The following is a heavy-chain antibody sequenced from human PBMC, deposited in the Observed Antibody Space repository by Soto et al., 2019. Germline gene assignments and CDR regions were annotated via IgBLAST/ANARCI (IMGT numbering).Heavy chain of an antibody. J-gene: IGHJ3*02. D-gene: IGHD3-10*01. V-gene: IGHV4-31*03. CDR1: GASISRGGHY. Sequence: SETLSLTCTVSGASISRGGHYWSWIRQHPGKGLEWTGYIYYSGSTHCNPSLKSRVTISVGTSKNQFSLRLSSVTAADTAVYYCARDRGNADAFDIWGQGTMVTVSS. CDR3: ARDRGNADAFDI. CDR2: IYYSGST.